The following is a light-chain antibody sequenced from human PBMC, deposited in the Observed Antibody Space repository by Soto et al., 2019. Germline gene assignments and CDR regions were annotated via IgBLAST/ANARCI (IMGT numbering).Light chain of an antibody. J-gene: IGLJ2*01. CDR2: EVS. CDR3: SSYAGNNVV. CDR1: SSDVGGYNY. V-gene: IGLV2-8*01. Sequence: QSVLTQPPSASGSPGQSVTISCTGTSSDVGGYNYVSWYQQHPGKAPKLMIYEVSKRPSGVPDRFSGSKSGNTASLTVSGLQAEDDADYYCSSYAGNNVVFGGGTKVTVL.